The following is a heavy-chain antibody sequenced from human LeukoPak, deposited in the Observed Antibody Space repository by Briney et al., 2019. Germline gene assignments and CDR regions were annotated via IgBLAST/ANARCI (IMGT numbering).Heavy chain of an antibody. Sequence: PSETLSLTCTVSGGSISSYYWNWIRQPPGKGLEWIGYIYYSGSTNYNPSLKSRATISVDTSKNQISLKLSSVTAADTAVYYCARWGNHHGSGSPRFDYWGQGTLVTVSS. CDR1: GGSISSYY. J-gene: IGHJ4*02. CDR3: ARWGNHHGSGSPRFDY. CDR2: IYYSGST. V-gene: IGHV4-59*12. D-gene: IGHD3-10*01.